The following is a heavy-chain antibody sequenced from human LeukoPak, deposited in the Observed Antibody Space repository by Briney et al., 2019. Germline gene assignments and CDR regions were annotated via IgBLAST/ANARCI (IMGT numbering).Heavy chain of an antibody. CDR3: ARSNYYDRDY. V-gene: IGHV1-2*02. D-gene: IGHD3-22*01. CDR1: GYTFNGYY. J-gene: IGHJ4*02. CDR2: INPNSGGT. Sequence: ASVKVSCQASGYTFNGYYMHGVRQAAGQGVEWMGWINPNSGGTNYAQNFQGRVTMTRDTSISTAYMELSRLRSDDTAVYYCARSNYYDRDYWGQGTLVTVSS.